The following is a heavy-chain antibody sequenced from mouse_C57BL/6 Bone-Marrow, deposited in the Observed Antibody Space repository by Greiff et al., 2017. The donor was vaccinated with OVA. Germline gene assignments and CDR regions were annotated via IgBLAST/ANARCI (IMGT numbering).Heavy chain of an antibody. Sequence: VQLQQSGAELARPGASVKLSCKASGYTFTSYGISWVKQRTGQGLEWIGEISPRSGNTYYNEKFKGKATLTADKSSSTAYMELRSLTSEDSAVYFCARYEESYGSVFDYWGQGTTLTVSS. CDR2: ISPRSGNT. J-gene: IGHJ2*01. V-gene: IGHV1-81*01. D-gene: IGHD1-1*01. CDR3: ARYEESYGSVFDY. CDR1: GYTFTSYG.